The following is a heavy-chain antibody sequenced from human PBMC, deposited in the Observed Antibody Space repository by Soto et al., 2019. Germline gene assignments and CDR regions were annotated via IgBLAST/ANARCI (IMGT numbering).Heavy chain of an antibody. CDR3: AKACGWFGEFDY. J-gene: IGHJ4*02. Sequence: EVQLLESGGGLVQPGGSLRLSCAASGFTFSSYAMSWVRQAPGKGLEWVSAISGSGGSTYYADSVKGRCTISRDNSKNTLYLRMNSLGAEDTAVYYCAKACGWFGEFDYWGQGTLVTVSS. CDR2: ISGSGGST. D-gene: IGHD3-10*01. CDR1: GFTFSSYA. V-gene: IGHV3-23*01.